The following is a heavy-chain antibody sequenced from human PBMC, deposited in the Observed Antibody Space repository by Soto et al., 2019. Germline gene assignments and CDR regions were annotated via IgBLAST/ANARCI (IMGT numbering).Heavy chain of an antibody. CDR3: ARVPSAIQLWSTYYFDY. Sequence: PSETLSLTCAVYGGSFSGYYWSWIRQPPGKGLEWIGEINHSGSTNYNPSLKSRVTISVDTSKNQFSLKLSSVTAADTAVYYCARVPSAIQLWSTYYFDYWGQGTLVTVSS. D-gene: IGHD5-18*01. CDR1: GGSFSGYY. CDR2: INHSGST. V-gene: IGHV4-34*01. J-gene: IGHJ4*02.